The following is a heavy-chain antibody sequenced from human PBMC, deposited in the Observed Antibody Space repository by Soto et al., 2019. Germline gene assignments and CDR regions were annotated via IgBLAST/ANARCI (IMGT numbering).Heavy chain of an antibody. CDR2: IYYSGST. Sequence: SETLSLTCTVSGGSISSGDYYWSWIRQPPGKGLEWIGYIYYSGSTYYNPSLKSRVTISVDTSKNQFSLKLSSVTAADTAVYYCARDRALLWFGEARGQDWGQGTLVTAPQ. V-gene: IGHV4-30-4*01. CDR3: ARDRALLWFGEARGQD. CDR1: GGSISSGDYY. J-gene: IGHJ4*02. D-gene: IGHD3-10*01.